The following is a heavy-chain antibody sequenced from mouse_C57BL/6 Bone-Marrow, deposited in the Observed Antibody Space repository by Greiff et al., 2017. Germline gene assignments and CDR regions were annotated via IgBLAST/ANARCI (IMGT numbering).Heavy chain of an antibody. CDR3: TLGYAIDY. Sequence: VQLQQLGAELVRPGASVKLSCTASGFNIKDDYMHWVKQRPEQGLEWIGWIDPENGDTEYASKFQGKATITADTSSNTAYLQLSSLTSEDTAVYYCTLGYAIDYWGQGTSVTVSS. V-gene: IGHV14-4*01. CDR2: IDPENGDT. CDR1: GFNIKDDY. D-gene: IGHD4-1*01. J-gene: IGHJ4*01.